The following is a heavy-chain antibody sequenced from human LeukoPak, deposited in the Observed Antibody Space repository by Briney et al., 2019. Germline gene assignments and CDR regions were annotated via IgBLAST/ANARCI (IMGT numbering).Heavy chain of an antibody. Sequence: PSETLSLTCTVSGGSISSGDYYWNWIRQPPGKGLEWIGYIYFSGSAYYNPSLKSRVTISVDTSKNQFSLKLSSVTAADTAVYYCARAAVPAAMHYFDYWGQGTLVTVSS. CDR2: IYFSGSA. V-gene: IGHV4-30-4*08. D-gene: IGHD2-2*01. J-gene: IGHJ4*02. CDR1: GGSISSGDYY. CDR3: ARAAVPAAMHYFDY.